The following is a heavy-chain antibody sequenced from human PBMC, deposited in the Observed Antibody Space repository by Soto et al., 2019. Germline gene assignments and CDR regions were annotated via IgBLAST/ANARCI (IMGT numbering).Heavy chain of an antibody. J-gene: IGHJ5*02. CDR1: GGSISSYY. Sequence: SETLSLTCTVSGGSISSYYWSWIRQPAGKGLEWIGRIYTSGSTNYNPSLKSRVTMSVDTSKNQFSLKLSSVTAADPAVYYFARDLYCSSTSCQVPHGGWFDPWGQGTLVTVPQ. CDR2: IYTSGST. D-gene: IGHD2-2*01. V-gene: IGHV4-4*07. CDR3: ARDLYCSSTSCQVPHGGWFDP.